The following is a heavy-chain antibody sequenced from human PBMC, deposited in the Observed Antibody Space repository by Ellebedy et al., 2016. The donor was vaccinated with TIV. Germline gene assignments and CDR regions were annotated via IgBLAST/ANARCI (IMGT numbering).Heavy chain of an antibody. V-gene: IGHV4-30-2*01. CDR1: GGSISSGGYS. J-gene: IGHJ4*02. CDR3: ARGGSSGTFDY. Sequence: MPSETLSLTCAVSGGSISSGGYSWSWIRQPPGKGLEWIGYIYHSGSTYYNPSLKSRVTISVDRSKNQFSLKLSSVTAADTAVYYCARGGSSGTFDYWGQGTLVTVSS. CDR2: IYHSGST. D-gene: IGHD3-10*01.